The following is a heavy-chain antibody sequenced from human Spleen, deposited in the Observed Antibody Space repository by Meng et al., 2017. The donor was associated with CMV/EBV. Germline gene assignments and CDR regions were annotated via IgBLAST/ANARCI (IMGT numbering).Heavy chain of an antibody. V-gene: IGHV3-30-3*01. CDR1: GFTFSSYA. D-gene: IGHD3-10*01. J-gene: IGHJ5*02. Sequence: GGSLRLSCAASGFTFSSYAMHWVRQAPGKGLEWVALISYDGSNKYYADSVKGRFTISRDNSKNTLYLQMNSLRAEDTAVYYCNGLVRGVINNWFDPWGQGTLVTVSS. CDR2: ISYDGSNK. CDR3: NGLVRGVINNWFDP.